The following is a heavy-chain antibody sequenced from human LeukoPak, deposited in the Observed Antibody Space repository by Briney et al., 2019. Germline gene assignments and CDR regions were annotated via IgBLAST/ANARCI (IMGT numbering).Heavy chain of an antibody. CDR2: IYTSGST. J-gene: IGHJ5*02. CDR1: GGSISSYY. D-gene: IGHD4-23*01. V-gene: IGHV4-4*07. CDR3: AREVAALPPVVWCDP. Sequence: PSETLSLTCTVSGGSISSYYWSWIRQPAGKGLEWIGRIYTSGSTNYNPSLKSRVAMSVDTSKNQFSLKLSSVTAADTAVYYCAREVAALPPVVWCDPWGQGTLVTVSS.